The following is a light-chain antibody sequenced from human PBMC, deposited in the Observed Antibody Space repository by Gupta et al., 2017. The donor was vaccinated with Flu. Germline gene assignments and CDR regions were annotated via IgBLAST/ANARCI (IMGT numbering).Light chain of an antibody. CDR3: QVWDSSSDHRGV. CDR2: DDS. J-gene: IGLJ1*01. Sequence: SYVLTQPPSVSVAPGQTARITCGGNNIGSKSVHWYQQKPGQAPVLVVYDDSDRHSGIPERFSGSNSGNTATLTISRVEAGDEADYYCQVWDSSSDHRGVFGTGTKVTVL. CDR1: NIGSKS. V-gene: IGLV3-21*02.